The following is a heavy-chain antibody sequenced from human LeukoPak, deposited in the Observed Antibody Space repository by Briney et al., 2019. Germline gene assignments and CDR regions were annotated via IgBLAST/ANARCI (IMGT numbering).Heavy chain of an antibody. J-gene: IGHJ5*02. CDR3: AKDRGSSWYGDSGPFDP. V-gene: IGHV3-74*01. Sequence: PGGSLRLSCAASGFTFSSYWMHWVRQAPGKGLVWVSRINSDGSSTSYADSVKGRFTISRDKSRNTLYLQMNSLRPEDTAVYYCAKDRGSSWYGDSGPFDPWGQGTLVTVSS. CDR2: INSDGSST. D-gene: IGHD6-13*01. CDR1: GFTFSSYW.